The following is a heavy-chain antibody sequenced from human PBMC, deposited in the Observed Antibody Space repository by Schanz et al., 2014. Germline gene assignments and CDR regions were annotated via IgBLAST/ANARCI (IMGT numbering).Heavy chain of an antibody. J-gene: IGHJ4*01. CDR2: INPSGGTT. D-gene: IGHD2-2*01. V-gene: IGHV1-46*01. CDR3: ARAAGDILFVPAAMADY. CDR1: GYTFTTYY. Sequence: QVQLVQSGAEVKKPGASVKVSCKASGYTFTTYYIHWVRQAPGQGLEWMGIINPSGGTTKYAQRFQGRVTMTWDTSTSTVSMELSSLRAEDTAVYYCARAAGDILFVPAAMADYWGQGALVTVSS.